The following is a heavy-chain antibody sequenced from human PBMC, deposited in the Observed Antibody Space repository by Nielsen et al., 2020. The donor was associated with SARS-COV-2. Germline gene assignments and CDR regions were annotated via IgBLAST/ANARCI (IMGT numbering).Heavy chain of an antibody. Sequence: WIRQPPGKGLEWLSVISGNAGSSYHVDSVRGRFTISRDNSKNTLYLQMNSLRAEDTAVYYCAKRSHYDYGAGDYWGQGTLVTVSS. J-gene: IGHJ4*02. CDR2: ISGNAGSS. V-gene: IGHV3-23*01. CDR3: AKRSHYDYGAGDY. D-gene: IGHD4-17*01.